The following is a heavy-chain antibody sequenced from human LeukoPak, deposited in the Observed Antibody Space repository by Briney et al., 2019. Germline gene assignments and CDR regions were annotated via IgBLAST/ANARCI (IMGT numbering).Heavy chain of an antibody. CDR1: GYSISSGYY. CDR3: AGPPRFPYGIAVAGKGRYFQH. V-gene: IGHV4-38-2*02. J-gene: IGHJ1*01. Sequence: SETLSLTCTVSGYSISSGYYWGWIRQPPGKGLEWIGSIYHSGSTNYNPSLKSRVTISVDTSKNQFSLKLSSVTAADTAVYYCAGPPRFPYGIAVAGKGRYFQHWGQGTLVTVSS. D-gene: IGHD6-19*01. CDR2: IYHSGST.